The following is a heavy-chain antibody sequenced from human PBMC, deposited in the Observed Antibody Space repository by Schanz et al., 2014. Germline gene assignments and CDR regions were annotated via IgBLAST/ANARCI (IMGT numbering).Heavy chain of an antibody. D-gene: IGHD5-12*01. CDR1: GFTFNGAY. CDR2: IYSGGDT. CDR3: ARDDGGGYNQIDY. V-gene: IGHV3-66*02. J-gene: IGHJ4*02. Sequence: EIHLVESGGGLVMPGGSLRLSCAASGFTFNGAYMTWVRQAPGKGLEWVSLIYSGGDTNYADSVKGRFTISRDNSENTLFLEMNSLRLEDTAVYYCARDDGGGYNQIDYWGQGALVTVSS.